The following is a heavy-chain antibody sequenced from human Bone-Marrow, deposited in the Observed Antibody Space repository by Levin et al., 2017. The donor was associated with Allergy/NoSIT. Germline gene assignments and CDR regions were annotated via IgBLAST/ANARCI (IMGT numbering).Heavy chain of an antibody. V-gene: IGHV3-48*01. CDR2: ISGSGDTI. J-gene: IGHJ6*03. CDR3: ARDGITKVRGVITSFYYYYMDV. D-gene: IGHD3-10*01. Sequence: PGGSLRLSCAVSGFQFSDFPMSWVRQAPGKGLEWVSHISGSGDTIYYIESVKGRFTISRDNGKNSLYLEMNNLGAEDTAVYYCARDGITKVRGVITSFYYYYMDVWGKGTTVTVSS. CDR1: GFQFSDFP.